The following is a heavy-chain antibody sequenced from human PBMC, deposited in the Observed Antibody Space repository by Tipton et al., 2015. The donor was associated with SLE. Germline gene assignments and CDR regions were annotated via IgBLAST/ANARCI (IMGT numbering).Heavy chain of an antibody. D-gene: IGHD3-22*01. Sequence: GLVKPSETLSLTCTVSGGSISSSSYYWGWIRQPPGKGLEWIGYIYYSGSTNYNPSLKSRVTISVDTSKNQFSLKLSSVTAADTAVYYCARFTYYDSPFDPWGQGTLVTVSS. CDR3: ARFTYYDSPFDP. J-gene: IGHJ5*02. CDR2: IYYSGST. V-gene: IGHV4-61*05. CDR1: GGSISSSSYY.